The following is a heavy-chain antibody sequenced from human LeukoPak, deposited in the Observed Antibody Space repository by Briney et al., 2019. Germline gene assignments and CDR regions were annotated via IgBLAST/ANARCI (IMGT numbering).Heavy chain of an antibody. Sequence: SVKVSCKASGGTFSSYAISWVRQAPGQGLEWMGRIIPILGMANYAQKFQGRVTITADKSTSTAYMELSSLRSEDTAVYYCARGRRGGDYRPRNYYYYGMDVWGQGTTVTVSS. CDR3: ARGRRGGDYRPRNYYYYGMDV. D-gene: IGHD2-21*02. J-gene: IGHJ6*02. CDR1: GGTFSSYA. CDR2: IIPILGMA. V-gene: IGHV1-69*04.